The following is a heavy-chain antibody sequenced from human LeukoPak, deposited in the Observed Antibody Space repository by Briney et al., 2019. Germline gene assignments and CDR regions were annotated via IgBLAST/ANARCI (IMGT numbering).Heavy chain of an antibody. J-gene: IGHJ4*02. D-gene: IGHD5-12*01. Sequence: PSETLSLTCTVSGGSISSSSYYWGWIRQPPGKGLEWIGSIYYSGSTYYNPSLKSRVTISVDTSKNQFSLKLSSVTAADTAVYYCARSRSGYAPDWGQGTLVTVSS. CDR2: IYYSGST. CDR3: ARSRSGYAPD. V-gene: IGHV4-39*07. CDR1: GGSISSSSYY.